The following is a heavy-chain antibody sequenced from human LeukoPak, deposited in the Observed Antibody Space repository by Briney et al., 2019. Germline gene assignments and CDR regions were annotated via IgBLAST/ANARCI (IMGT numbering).Heavy chain of an antibody. CDR3: ARGLYYDFWSGYYGHYYGMDV. Sequence: SVKVSCKASGGTFSSYAISWVRQAPGQGLEWMGGIIPTFGTANYAQKFQGRVTITADESTSTAYMELSSLRSEDTAVYYCARGLYYDFWSGYYGHYYGMDVWGQGTTVTVSS. J-gene: IGHJ6*02. CDR1: GGTFSSYA. CDR2: IIPTFGTA. D-gene: IGHD3-3*01. V-gene: IGHV1-69*13.